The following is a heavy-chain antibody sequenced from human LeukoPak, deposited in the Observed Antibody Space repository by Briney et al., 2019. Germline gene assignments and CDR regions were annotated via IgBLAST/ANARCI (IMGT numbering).Heavy chain of an antibody. V-gene: IGHV3-7*01. D-gene: IGHD5-12*01. Sequence: GSLRLSCAASGFTFSSYWMSWVRQAPGKGLEWVANINQDGSEKYYVDSVKGRFTISRDNAKNSLYLQMTSLRAEDTAVYYCARGSAYSGYDLDDAFDIWGQGTMVTVSS. CDR1: GFTFSSYW. CDR2: INQDGSEK. CDR3: ARGSAYSGYDLDDAFDI. J-gene: IGHJ3*02.